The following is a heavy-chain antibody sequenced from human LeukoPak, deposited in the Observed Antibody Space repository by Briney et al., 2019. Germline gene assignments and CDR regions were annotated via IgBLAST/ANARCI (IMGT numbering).Heavy chain of an antibody. V-gene: IGHV3-21*01. CDR3: ARGVIAAAAYYYGMDV. Sequence: GGSLRLSCAAYGFTFSSYSMNWVRQAPGKGLEWVSSISSSSSYIYYADSVKGRFTISRDNAKNSLYLQMNSLRAEDTAVYDCARGVIAAAAYYYGMDVWGKGTTVTVSS. J-gene: IGHJ6*04. CDR2: ISSSSSYI. D-gene: IGHD6-13*01. CDR1: GFTFSSYS.